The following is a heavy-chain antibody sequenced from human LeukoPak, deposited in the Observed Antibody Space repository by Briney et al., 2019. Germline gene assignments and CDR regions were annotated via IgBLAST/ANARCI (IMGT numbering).Heavy chain of an antibody. CDR3: ARDKGGSYRAGPFDY. V-gene: IGHV4-39*07. J-gene: IGHJ4*02. Sequence: SETLSLTCTVSGGSISSSSYYWGWLRQPPGRGLEWVGSIYYSGSTYYNPSLKSRVTISVDTSKNQFSLKLSSVTAADTAVYYCARDKGGSYRAGPFDYWGQGTLVTVSS. CDR1: GGSISSSSYY. CDR2: IYYSGST. D-gene: IGHD1-26*01.